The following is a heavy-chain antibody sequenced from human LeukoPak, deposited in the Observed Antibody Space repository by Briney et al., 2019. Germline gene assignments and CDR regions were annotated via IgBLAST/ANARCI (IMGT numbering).Heavy chain of an antibody. J-gene: IGHJ6*02. V-gene: IGHV3-23*01. CDR3: AKDGRYCSGGSPCWVYYYGMDV. Sequence: PGGTLRLSCAASGFTFSSYAMSWVRQAPGEGLEWVSAISGRGGSTYYADSVKGWFTISRDNSKNTLYLQMNSLRAEDTAVYYCAKDGRYCSGGSPCWVYYYGMDVWGQGTTVTVSS. CDR1: GFTFSSYA. CDR2: ISGRGGST. D-gene: IGHD2-15*01.